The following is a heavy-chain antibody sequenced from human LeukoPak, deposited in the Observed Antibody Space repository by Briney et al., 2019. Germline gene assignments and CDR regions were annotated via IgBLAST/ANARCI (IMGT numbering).Heavy chain of an antibody. D-gene: IGHD4-17*01. J-gene: IGHJ3*02. CDR2: ISSTSTNV. CDR3: VRNDGDDAFDI. Sequence: PGGSLRLSCAASRFTFSTYSMNWVRQAPGRGLEWVSYISSTSTNVYYKDSVKGRFTISRDNAKNSLYLHMTSLRAEDTAVYYCVRNDGDDAFDICGQGTRVTVSS. CDR1: RFTFSTYS. V-gene: IGHV3-48*01.